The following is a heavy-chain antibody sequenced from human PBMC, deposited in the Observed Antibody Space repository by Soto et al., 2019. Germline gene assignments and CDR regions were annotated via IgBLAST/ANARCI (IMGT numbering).Heavy chain of an antibody. CDR2: LIPIFGAA. CDR3: ARGRSSPNFDP. J-gene: IGHJ5*02. V-gene: IGHV1-69*01. CDR1: GGTFTNSV. Sequence: QVQLVQSGAEVRKPGSSVKVSCKISGGTFTNSVISWLRQAPGQGLEWMGGLIPIFGAANLAQKFQGRVTITADESTSTVNMELSSLTSEDTAVYYCARGRSSPNFDPWGQGTLVTGAS.